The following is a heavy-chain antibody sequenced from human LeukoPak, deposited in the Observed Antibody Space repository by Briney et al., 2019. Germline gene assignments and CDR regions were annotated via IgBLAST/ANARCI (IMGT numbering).Heavy chain of an antibody. J-gene: IGHJ4*02. CDR3: ARDHNWAFDF. Sequence: DSVKGRFTISRDNARNSVYLQMNSLRAEDTAVYYCARDHNWAFDFWGRGSLVTVSS. V-gene: IGHV3-11*06. D-gene: IGHD1-1*01.